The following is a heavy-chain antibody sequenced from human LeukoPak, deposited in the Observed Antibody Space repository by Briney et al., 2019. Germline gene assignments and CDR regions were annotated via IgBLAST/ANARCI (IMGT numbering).Heavy chain of an antibody. J-gene: IGHJ3*02. CDR3: AKDVEKYSGSYLGVFDI. Sequence: GGSLRLSCAASGFTFSSYGMHWVRQAPGKGLEWVAVISYDGSNKYYADSVKGRFTISRDNSKNTLYLQMNSLRDEDTAVYYCAKDVEKYSGSYLGVFDIWGQETMVTVSS. D-gene: IGHD1-26*01. V-gene: IGHV3-30*18. CDR1: GFTFSSYG. CDR2: ISYDGSNK.